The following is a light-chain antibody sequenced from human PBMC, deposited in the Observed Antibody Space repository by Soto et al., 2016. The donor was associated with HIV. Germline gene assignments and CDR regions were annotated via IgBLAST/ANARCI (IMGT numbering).Light chain of an antibody. Sequence: SYELTQPPSVSVSPGQTARITCSGDALPKQYAYWYQQKPGQAPVLVIYKDSERPSGIPERFSGSSSGTTVTLTISGVQAEDEADYYCQSADSSGTWVFGGGTEADRP. CDR3: QSADSSGTWV. V-gene: IGLV3-25*03. CDR2: KDS. J-gene: IGLJ3*02. CDR1: ALPKQY.